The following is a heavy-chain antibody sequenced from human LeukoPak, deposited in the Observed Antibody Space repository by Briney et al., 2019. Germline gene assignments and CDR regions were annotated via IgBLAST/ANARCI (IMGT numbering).Heavy chain of an antibody. CDR2: ISSSSSYI. D-gene: IGHD2-2*01. V-gene: IGHV3-21*01. CDR1: GFTFSSYS. CDR3: ARVDIVVVPAIDNYYYYGMDV. Sequence: GGSLRLSCAASGFTFSSYSMNWVRQAPGKGLEWVSSISSSSSYIYYADSVKGRFTISRDNAKNSLYLQMNSLRAEDTAVYYCARVDIVVVPAIDNYYYYGMDVWGQGTTVTVSS. J-gene: IGHJ6*02.